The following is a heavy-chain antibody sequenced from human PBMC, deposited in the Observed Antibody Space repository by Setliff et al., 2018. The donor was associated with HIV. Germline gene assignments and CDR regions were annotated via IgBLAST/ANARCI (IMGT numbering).Heavy chain of an antibody. D-gene: IGHD3-10*01. CDR1: GYTFSTYA. V-gene: IGHV1-3*01. CDR3: AREQVGFGPPRGMDV. Sequence: ASVKVSCKASGYTFSTYAMHWVRQAPGQRLEWMGWINAGNGKTKYSQKFQGRVTIMRDTSASTAYMELSSLRSEDTAVYYCAREQVGFGPPRGMDVWGQGTTVTVS. J-gene: IGHJ6*02. CDR2: INAGNGKT.